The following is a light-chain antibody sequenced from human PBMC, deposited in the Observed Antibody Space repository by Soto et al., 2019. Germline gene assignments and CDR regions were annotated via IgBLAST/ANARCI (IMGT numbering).Light chain of an antibody. CDR3: QQYNSYSL. J-gene: IGKJ4*01. CDR1: QSISSW. CDR2: DVS. V-gene: IGKV1-5*01. Sequence: DIKMTQSPSTLSASVGAKVPITCRASQSISSWLAWYQQKPGKAPNLLIYDVSSLESGVSSRFSGSGSGTEFTLTISSLQPDDFATYYCQQYNSYSLFGGGTKVDIK.